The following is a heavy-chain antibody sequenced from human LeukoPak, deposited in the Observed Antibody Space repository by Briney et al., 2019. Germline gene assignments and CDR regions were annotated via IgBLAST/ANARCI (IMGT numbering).Heavy chain of an antibody. J-gene: IGHJ3*02. D-gene: IGHD2-2*01. CDR3: AKGPIPCSSTSCPRSAFDI. CDR1: GFTFSSYA. Sequence: GGSLRLSRAASGFTFSSYAMSWVRQAPGKGLEWVSGISGSGGSTYYADSVKGRFTISRDNSKNTLYLQMNSLRAEDTAIYYCAKGPIPCSSTSCPRSAFDIWGQGTMVTVSS. CDR2: ISGSGGST. V-gene: IGHV3-23*01.